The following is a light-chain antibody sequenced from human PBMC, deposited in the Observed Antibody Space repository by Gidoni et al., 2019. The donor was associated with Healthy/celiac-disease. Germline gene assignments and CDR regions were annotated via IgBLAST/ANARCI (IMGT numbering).Light chain of an antibody. CDR2: WAS. Sequence: DIVMTQSPDSLAVSLGERATINCKSSQSILYSSNNKNYLAWYQQKPGQPTKLLMYWASTRESRVPARFSGGGSGTDFSLTISSLQAEDVAVYYCQQYCDTPITFGQGTRLEIK. J-gene: IGKJ5*01. CDR3: QQYCDTPIT. V-gene: IGKV4-1*01. CDR1: QSILYSSNNKNY.